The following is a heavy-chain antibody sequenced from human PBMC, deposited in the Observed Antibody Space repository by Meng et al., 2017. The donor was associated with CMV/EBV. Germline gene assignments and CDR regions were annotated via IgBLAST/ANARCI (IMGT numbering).Heavy chain of an antibody. CDR2: ISWNSGSI. J-gene: IGHJ6*02. CDR3: AKDIKKADYYGSGFYGMDV. Sequence: SLKISCAASGFTFDDYAMHWVRQAPGKGLEWVSGISWNSGSIGYADSVKGRFTISRDNAKNSLYLQMNSLRAEDTALYYCAKDIKKADYYGSGFYGMDVWGQGTT. CDR1: GFTFDDYA. D-gene: IGHD3-10*01. V-gene: IGHV3-9*01.